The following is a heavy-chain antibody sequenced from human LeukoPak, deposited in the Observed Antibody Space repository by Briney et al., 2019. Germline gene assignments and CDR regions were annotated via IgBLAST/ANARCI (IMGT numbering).Heavy chain of an antibody. CDR3: ARSSGWSFFDC. Sequence: PSETLSLTXTVSGGSISSYYWSWIRQTPGKGVEWIGCINYSGNTDYSPSLKSRLTISVDTSKNQFSLRLRSVTAADTAVYYCARSSGWSFFDCWGQGSLVTVSS. CDR1: GGSISSYY. V-gene: IGHV4-59*01. D-gene: IGHD6-19*01. J-gene: IGHJ4*02. CDR2: INYSGNT.